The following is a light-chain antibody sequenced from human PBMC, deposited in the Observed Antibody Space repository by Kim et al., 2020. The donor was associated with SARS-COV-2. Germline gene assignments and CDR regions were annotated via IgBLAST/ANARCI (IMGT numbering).Light chain of an antibody. CDR3: QQHNSYPLT. CDR2: AAS. CDR1: QGISSY. J-gene: IGKJ4*01. V-gene: IGKV1-9*01. Sequence: DIQLTQSPSFLSASVGDRVTITCRASQGISSYLAWYQQRPGKAPKVLIYAASTLQSGVPSRFSGSGSGTEFTLTISSLQHEDFATYSCQQHNSYPLTFGGGTKVDIK.